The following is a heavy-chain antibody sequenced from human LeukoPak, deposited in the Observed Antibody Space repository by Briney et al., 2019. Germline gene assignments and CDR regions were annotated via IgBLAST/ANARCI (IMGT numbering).Heavy chain of an antibody. CDR3: TRDSGTYNWLDP. D-gene: IGHD1-26*01. Sequence: QRGGSLKLSCAASGFTFSGCAIHWGRQSSGKGLEWVGHIDKKDNFHATAYAASVQGRFSISRDDSKNTAFLHMNSLKTEDMALYYCTRDSGTYNWLDPWGQGTLVTVSS. CDR2: IDKKDNFHAT. CDR1: GFTFSGCA. J-gene: IGHJ5*02. V-gene: IGHV3-73*01.